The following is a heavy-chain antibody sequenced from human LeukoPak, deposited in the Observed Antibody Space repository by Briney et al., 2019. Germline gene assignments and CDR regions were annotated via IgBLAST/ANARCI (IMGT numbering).Heavy chain of an antibody. D-gene: IGHD6-13*01. Sequence: PGRSLRLSCAASGFTFSSYGMHWVRQAPGKGLEWVAVISYDGSNKYYADSVKGRFTISRDNSKNTLYLQINSLRAEDTAVYYCASGIAAAGSFDCWGQGTLVTVSS. J-gene: IGHJ4*02. V-gene: IGHV3-30*03. CDR3: ASGIAAAGSFDC. CDR1: GFTFSSYG. CDR2: ISYDGSNK.